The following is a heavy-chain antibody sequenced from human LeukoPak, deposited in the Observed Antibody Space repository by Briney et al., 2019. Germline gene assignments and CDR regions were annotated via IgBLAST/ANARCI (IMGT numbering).Heavy chain of an antibody. D-gene: IGHD3-9*01. CDR3: ARRRNYDILTGYQARGSKFDP. CDR1: GGSFSGYY. CDR2: INHSGGT. Sequence: SETLSLTCAVYGGSFSGYYWSWIRQPPGKGLEWIGEINHSGGTNYNPCLKSRVTISVDTSKNQFSLKLSSVTAADTAVYYCARRRNYDILTGYQARGSKFDPWGQGTLVTVSS. J-gene: IGHJ5*02. V-gene: IGHV4-34*01.